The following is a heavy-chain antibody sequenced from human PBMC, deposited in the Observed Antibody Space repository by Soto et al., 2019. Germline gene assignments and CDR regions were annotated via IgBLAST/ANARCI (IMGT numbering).Heavy chain of an antibody. V-gene: IGHV3-64*01. D-gene: IGHD6-6*01. CDR3: ARLARPDFYYMDV. Sequence: EVQLAESGGGLAQPGGSLRLSCAASGFTLSGYAMDWVRQAPGKGLEYVSGISSNGVGTYYANSVQGRFTISRDNSKNTVYHQMGSLRPEDMAVYYCARLARPDFYYMDVWGKGTTVTVSS. J-gene: IGHJ6*03. CDR2: ISSNGVGT. CDR1: GFTLSGYA.